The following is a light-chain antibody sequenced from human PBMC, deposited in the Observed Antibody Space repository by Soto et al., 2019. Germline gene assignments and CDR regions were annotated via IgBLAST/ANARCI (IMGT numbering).Light chain of an antibody. Sequence: EIVLTQSPATLSLSPGGRATLSCRTSQSTSSLAWYQQKPGQAPRLLIYGVSSRPTGIPDRFCGSGSGTDFTLTVSRLEPEDFALYYCEEYGRSRGFTFCPGTKVDIK. J-gene: IGKJ3*01. V-gene: IGKV3-20*01. CDR1: QSTSS. CDR2: GVS. CDR3: EEYGRSRGFT.